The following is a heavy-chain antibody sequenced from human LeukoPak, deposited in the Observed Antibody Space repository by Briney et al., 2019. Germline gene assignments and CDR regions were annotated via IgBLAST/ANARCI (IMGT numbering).Heavy chain of an antibody. D-gene: IGHD3-22*01. CDR1: GFTFSTYS. CDR3: ARAKFDSSGYYYRGFDI. J-gene: IGHJ3*02. V-gene: IGHV3-21*05. Sequence: GGSLRLSCAASGFTFSTYSMNWVRQAPGKGLEWVSYISSSSSYIYYADSVKGRFTTSRDNSKNTLYLHMNSLRAEDTAVYYCARAKFDSSGYYYRGFDIWGQGTMVTVSS. CDR2: ISSSSSYI.